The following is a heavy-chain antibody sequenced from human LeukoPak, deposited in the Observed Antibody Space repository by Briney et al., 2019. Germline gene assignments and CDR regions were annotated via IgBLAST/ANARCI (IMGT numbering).Heavy chain of an antibody. CDR3: ARDVHGDYGSGWFDP. Sequence: ASVKVSCKASGGTFNNSAISWVRQAPGQGLEWLGGIMPLFGTAGYAQKFQGRVTITKDESTRTVYLELTSLTSDDTAVYYCARDVHGDYGSGWFDPWGQGTLVSVSS. CDR1: GGTFNNSA. D-gene: IGHD4-17*01. V-gene: IGHV1-69*05. CDR2: IMPLFGTA. J-gene: IGHJ5*02.